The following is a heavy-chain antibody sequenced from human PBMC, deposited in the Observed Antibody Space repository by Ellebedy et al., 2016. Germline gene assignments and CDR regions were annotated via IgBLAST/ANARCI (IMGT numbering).Heavy chain of an antibody. Sequence: GESLKISCAASGFTVSTNYMKWVRQAPGKGLEWVSAISGSGDSTYYADSVKGRFTISRDNSKNTLYLQMNSLRAEDTAVYFCAKDSLSSSSNWEKLRRSLYGLDVWGQGTTVTVSS. CDR1: GFTVSTNY. V-gene: IGHV3-23*01. D-gene: IGHD1-1*01. CDR3: AKDSLSSSSNWEKLRRSLYGLDV. J-gene: IGHJ6*02. CDR2: ISGSGDST.